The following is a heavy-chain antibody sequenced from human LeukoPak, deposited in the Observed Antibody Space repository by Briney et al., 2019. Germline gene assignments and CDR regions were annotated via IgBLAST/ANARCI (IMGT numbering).Heavy chain of an antibody. CDR3: AREIYYDSSGYTPRDY. V-gene: IGHV3-21*01. D-gene: IGHD3-22*01. Sequence: GGSLRLSCAASGFTFSSYSMNWVRQAPGKGLEGVSSISSSSSYIYYADSVKGRFTISRDNAKNSLYLQMNSLRAEDTAVYYCAREIYYDSSGYTPRDYWGQGTLVTVSS. CDR1: GFTFSSYS. J-gene: IGHJ4*02. CDR2: ISSSSSYI.